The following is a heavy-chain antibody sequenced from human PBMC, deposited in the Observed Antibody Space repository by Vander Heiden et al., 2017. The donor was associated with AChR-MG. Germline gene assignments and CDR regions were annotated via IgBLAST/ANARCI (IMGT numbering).Heavy chain of an antibody. J-gene: IGHJ4*02. CDR3: ARAGDVVGATTFAFDY. V-gene: IGHV3-7*01. CDR2: IKQDGSEK. CDR1: GFTFSSYW. Sequence: EVQLVESGGGLVQPGGSLRLSCADSGFTFSSYWVGWVRQAPGKGLEWVANIKQDGSEKYYVDSVKGRFTISRDNAKNPLYLQMNSLRAEDTAVYYCARAGDVVGATTFAFDYWGQGTLVTVSS. D-gene: IGHD1-26*01.